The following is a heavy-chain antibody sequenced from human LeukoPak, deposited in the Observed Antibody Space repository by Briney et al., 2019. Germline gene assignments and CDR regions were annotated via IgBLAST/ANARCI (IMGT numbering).Heavy chain of an antibody. CDR1: GFTFRSYG. D-gene: IGHD4-17*01. CDR3: ASFDGDYFFDY. Sequence: GRSLRLSCAASGFTFRSYGMHWVRQAPGKGLEWVALIWYDGSNENYADSVKGRFSISRDNSKNTLYLQMNGLRADDTAVYYCASFDGDYFFDYWGQGVMVTVSS. CDR2: IWYDGSNE. J-gene: IGHJ4*02. V-gene: IGHV3-33*01.